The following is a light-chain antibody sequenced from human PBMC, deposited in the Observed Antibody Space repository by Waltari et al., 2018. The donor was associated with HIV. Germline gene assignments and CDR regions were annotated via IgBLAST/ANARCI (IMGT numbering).Light chain of an antibody. CDR1: DSNIGAGDD. CDR2: VNS. V-gene: IGLV1-40*01. CDR3: QSYDVTLSGPLV. Sequence: QSVLTQPPSVSGAPGQRVTISCTGSDSNIGAGDDVTWYQQLPGQAPKLLIYVNSNRPSGVPDRFSGSRSGTSASLAITGLQAEDEADYYCQSYDVTLSGPLVFGGGTKLTVL. J-gene: IGLJ2*01.